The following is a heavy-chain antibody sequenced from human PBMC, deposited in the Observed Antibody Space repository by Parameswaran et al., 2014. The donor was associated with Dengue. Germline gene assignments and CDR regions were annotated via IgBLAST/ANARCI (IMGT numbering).Heavy chain of an antibody. CDR3: ARVNSNYDYYYYMDV. J-gene: IGHJ6*03. V-gene: IGHV3-20*01. CDR2: INWNGGST. Sequence: PGKGLDGVSGINWNGGSTGYADSVKGRFTISRDNAKNSLYLQMNSLRAEDTALYHCARVNSNYDYYYYMDVWGKGTTVTVSS. D-gene: IGHD4-11*01.